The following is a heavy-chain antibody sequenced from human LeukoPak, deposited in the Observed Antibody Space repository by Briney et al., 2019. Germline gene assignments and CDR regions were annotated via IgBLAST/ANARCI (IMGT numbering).Heavy chain of an antibody. Sequence: SQTLSLTCTVSGGSILSGDYYWSWIRQQPPGKGLEWIGYIYYSGSTYYNPSLKSRVSISVDTSKNQFSLKPTSVTAADTAVYYCARLYDSSGRKVDYWGQGTLVTVSS. D-gene: IGHD3-22*01. CDR1: GGSILSGDYY. J-gene: IGHJ4*02. V-gene: IGHV4-30-4*08. CDR2: IYYSGST. CDR3: ARLYDSSGRKVDY.